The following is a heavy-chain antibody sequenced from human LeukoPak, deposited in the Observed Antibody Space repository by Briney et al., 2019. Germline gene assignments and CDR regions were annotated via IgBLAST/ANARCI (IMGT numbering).Heavy chain of an antibody. V-gene: IGHV3-21*01. CDR3: ASSRDGYNPIDY. CDR1: GFTFSTYS. J-gene: IGHJ4*02. CDR2: ISSTSSYM. D-gene: IGHD5-24*01. Sequence: PGGSLRLSCAASGFTFSTYSMNWVRQAPGKGLEWVSSISSTSSYMDYAGSVKGRFTISRDNAKDSLYLQMNSLRAEDTAVYYCASSRDGYNPIDYWGQGTLVIVSS.